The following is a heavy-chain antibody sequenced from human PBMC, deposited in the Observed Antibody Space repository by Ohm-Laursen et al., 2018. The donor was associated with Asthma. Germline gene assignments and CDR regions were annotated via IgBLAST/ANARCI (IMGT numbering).Heavy chain of an antibody. Sequence: TLSLTCTVSGGSISSYYWSWIRQPPGKGLEWIGYIYYSGSTNYNPSLKSRVTISVDTSKNQFSLKLSSVTAADTAVYYCARDSVVVVADRLDPAYYYYGMDVWGQGTTVTVSS. J-gene: IGHJ6*02. CDR2: IYYSGST. CDR3: ARDSVVVVADRLDPAYYYYGMDV. CDR1: GGSISSYY. D-gene: IGHD2-15*01. V-gene: IGHV4-59*01.